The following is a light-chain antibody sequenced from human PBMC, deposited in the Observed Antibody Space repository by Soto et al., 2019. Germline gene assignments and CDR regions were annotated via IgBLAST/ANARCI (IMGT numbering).Light chain of an antibody. Sequence: QSALTPPASVSGAPGQSITISCTGTSSDVGGYNYVSWYQQHPGKVPKLMIYEVSNRPSGISNRFSGSKSGNTASLTISGLQAEDEADYYCSSYTSSSTVLFGGGTKLTVL. CDR3: SSYTSSSTVL. CDR2: EVS. CDR1: SSDVGGYNY. V-gene: IGLV2-14*01. J-gene: IGLJ2*01.